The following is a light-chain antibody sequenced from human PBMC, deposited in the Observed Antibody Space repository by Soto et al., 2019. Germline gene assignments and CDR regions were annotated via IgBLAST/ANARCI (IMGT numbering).Light chain of an antibody. V-gene: IGLV2-14*01. CDR2: EVS. Sequence: QSVLTQPASVSGSPGQSITISCTGTRSDVGGYNHVSWYQQHPGEAPKLITYEVSHRPSGISSRFSGSKSGNTASLTISGLQAEDEADYYCGTWDSSLSAWVFGGGTKLTVL. J-gene: IGLJ3*02. CDR3: GTWDSSLSAWV. CDR1: RSDVGGYNH.